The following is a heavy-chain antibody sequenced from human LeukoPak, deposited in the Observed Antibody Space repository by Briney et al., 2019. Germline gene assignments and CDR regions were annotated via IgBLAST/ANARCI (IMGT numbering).Heavy chain of an antibody. J-gene: IGHJ1*01. V-gene: IGHV3-23*01. CDR2: TSHSGDTS. D-gene: IGHD2-15*01. Sequence: AGTLRLSCAASGFTFKNYAMTWVRQAPGKGLEWVSRTSHSGDTSLNPDSVKGRFAISRTNSEKRLYLQMNSLRADDSGVYYCANYRSGGGGYYSGLEHWGQGTQVTVSS. CDR3: ANYRSGGGGYYSGLEH. CDR1: GFTFKNYA.